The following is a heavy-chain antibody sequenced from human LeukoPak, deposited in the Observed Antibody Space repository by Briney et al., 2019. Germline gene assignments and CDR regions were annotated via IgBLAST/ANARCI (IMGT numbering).Heavy chain of an antibody. J-gene: IGHJ4*02. CDR1: GYTFTSYG. Sequence: ASVKVSCKASGYTFTSYGVSWVRQAPGQGLEWMGWISAYNGNTNYAQKLQGRVTMTTDTSTSTAYMELSSLRSEDTAVYYCASGCSSTSCYNGYWGQGTLVTVSS. CDR2: ISAYNGNT. D-gene: IGHD2-2*02. V-gene: IGHV1-18*01. CDR3: ASGCSSTSCYNGY.